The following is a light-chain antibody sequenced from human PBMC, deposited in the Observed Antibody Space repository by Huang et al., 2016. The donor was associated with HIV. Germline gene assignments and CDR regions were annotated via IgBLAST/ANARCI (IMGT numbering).Light chain of an antibody. CDR2: WAS. CDR3: QQYYSTPWT. CDR1: QSVLYSSNNKNN. J-gene: IGKJ1*01. V-gene: IGKV4-1*01. Sequence: DIVMTQSPHSLAASLGERATINCKSSQSVLYSSNNKNNLSWYQQKPGQPPKLLIFWASTRESGVPDRFTGSGSGTDFTLTISSLQAEDFAVYYCQQYYSTPWTFGQGTKVEIK.